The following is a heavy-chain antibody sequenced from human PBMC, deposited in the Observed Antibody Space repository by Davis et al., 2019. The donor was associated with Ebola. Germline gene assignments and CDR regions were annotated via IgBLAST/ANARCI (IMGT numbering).Heavy chain of an antibody. Sequence: GESLKISCAASGFTFSSYWMHWVRQAPGKGLEWVSTISRAGESTYYGDSVRGRFTISRDNSTNTVYVQMYSLRADDTAVYYCAKGGFYLYMDVWGKGTTVTVSS. CDR3: AKGGFYLYMDV. CDR1: GFTFSSYW. CDR2: ISRAGEST. D-gene: IGHD3-16*02. V-gene: IGHV3-23*01. J-gene: IGHJ6*03.